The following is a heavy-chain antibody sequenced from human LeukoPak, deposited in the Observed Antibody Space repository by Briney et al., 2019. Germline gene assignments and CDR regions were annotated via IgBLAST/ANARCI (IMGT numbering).Heavy chain of an antibody. D-gene: IGHD1-26*01. CDR3: AKGWSESYGS. J-gene: IGHJ5*02. CDR1: GFTFSSYG. CDR2: ISYDGSNK. V-gene: IGHV3-30*18. Sequence: SGGSLRLSCAASGFTFSSYGMHWVRQAPGKGLEWVAVISYDGSNKYYADSVKGRFTISRDNSKNTLYLQMNSLRAEDTAVYYCAKGWSESYGSWGQGTLVTVSS.